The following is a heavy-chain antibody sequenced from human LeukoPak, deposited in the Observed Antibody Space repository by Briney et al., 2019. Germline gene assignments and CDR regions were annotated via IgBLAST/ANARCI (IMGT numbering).Heavy chain of an antibody. CDR1: GFTFSSYS. D-gene: IGHD3-10*01. CDR2: ISSSSNYI. J-gene: IGHJ4*02. Sequence: PGGSLRLSCAASGFTFSSYSMNWVRQAPGKGLEWVSSISSSSNYIYYADSVKGRFTISRDNAKNSLYLQMNSLRAEDTAVYYCARDLYYGSGSYGGFDYWGQGTLVTVSS. V-gene: IGHV3-21*01. CDR3: ARDLYYGSGSYGGFDY.